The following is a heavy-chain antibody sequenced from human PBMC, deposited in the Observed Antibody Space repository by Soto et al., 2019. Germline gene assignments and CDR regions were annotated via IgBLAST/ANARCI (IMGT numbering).Heavy chain of an antibody. CDR1: RYTCTSYA. CDR3: ALTWNYYYYGMEV. Sequence: ASVKVSCKASRYTCTSYAMHWVRQAPGQRLEWRGWIKAGNGNTKYSQKFQGRVTITRDTSASTAYMELSRLRSEDTAVYYCALTWNYYYYGMEVWGQGTTVTVSS. V-gene: IGHV1-3*01. J-gene: IGHJ6*02. D-gene: IGHD1-1*01. CDR2: IKAGNGNT.